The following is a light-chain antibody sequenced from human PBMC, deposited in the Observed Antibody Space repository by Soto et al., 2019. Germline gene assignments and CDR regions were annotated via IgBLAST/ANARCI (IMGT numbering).Light chain of an antibody. CDR1: QSVNSGY. Sequence: EIVLTQSPGILSLSPGARATLSCRASQSVNSGYLAWYQQRPGQPPRLLIYGASSRATGIPDRFSGSGSGTDFTLTISRLEPEDFAIYYCQQNYNTPPFTFGQGTKLEI. J-gene: IGKJ2*01. CDR3: QQNYNTPPFT. CDR2: GAS. V-gene: IGKV3-20*01.